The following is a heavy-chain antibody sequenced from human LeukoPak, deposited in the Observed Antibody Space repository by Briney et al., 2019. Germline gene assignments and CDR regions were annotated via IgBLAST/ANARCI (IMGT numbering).Heavy chain of an antibody. CDR3: AREVPSLDY. Sequence: GGSLRLSCAASGFTFSSNWMSWVRQAPGKGLEWVANIKQDGSEKYYVDSVKGRFTISRDNSKNTLYLQMNSLRADDTAVYYCAREVPSLDYWGQGTLVSVSS. V-gene: IGHV3-7*05. J-gene: IGHJ4*02. CDR2: IKQDGSEK. CDR1: GFTFSSNW. D-gene: IGHD4/OR15-4a*01.